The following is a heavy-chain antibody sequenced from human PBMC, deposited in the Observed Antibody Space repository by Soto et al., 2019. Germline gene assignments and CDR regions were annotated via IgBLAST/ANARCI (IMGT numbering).Heavy chain of an antibody. J-gene: IGHJ4*02. V-gene: IGHV1-69*13. Sequence: ASVKVSCKASGGTFSSYRFNWVRQARGQGLEWLGGIVPIYRTADYAQKFQGRVTITADESTRTAYLELSSLKLQDTALYYCARDSGAKLSSSWGQGTLVTVSS. CDR3: ARDSGAKLSSS. D-gene: IGHD6-13*01. CDR1: GGTFSSYR. CDR2: IVPIYRTA.